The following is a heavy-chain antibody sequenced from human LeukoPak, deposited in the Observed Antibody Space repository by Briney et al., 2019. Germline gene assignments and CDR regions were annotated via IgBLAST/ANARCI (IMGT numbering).Heavy chain of an antibody. CDR2: MNPNSGNT. V-gene: IGHV1-8*03. Sequence: GASVKVSCKASGYTFTSYDINWVRQATGQGLEWMGWMNPNSGNTGYAQKFQGRVTITRNTSISTAYMELSSLRSEDTAVYYCARSGYSSGWRTYYYYYYMDVWGKGTTVTVSS. CDR1: GYTFTSYD. CDR3: ARSGYSSGWRTYYYYYYMDV. D-gene: IGHD6-19*01. J-gene: IGHJ6*03.